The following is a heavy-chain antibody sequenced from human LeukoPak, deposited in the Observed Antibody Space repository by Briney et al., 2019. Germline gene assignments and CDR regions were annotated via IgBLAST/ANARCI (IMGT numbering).Heavy chain of an antibody. V-gene: IGHV3-21*01. J-gene: IGHJ4*02. CDR1: GFTFSTYG. Sequence: SGGSLRLSCAASGFTFSTYGMSWVRQAPGKGLEWVSSISSSSSYIYYADSVKGRLTISRDNAKNSLYLQMNSLRAEDTAVYYCARGEDGYWGQGTLVTVSS. CDR2: ISSSSSYI. CDR3: ARGEDGY. D-gene: IGHD2-15*01.